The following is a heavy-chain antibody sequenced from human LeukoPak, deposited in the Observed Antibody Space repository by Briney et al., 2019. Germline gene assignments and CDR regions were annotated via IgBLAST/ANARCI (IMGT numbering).Heavy chain of an antibody. V-gene: IGHV3-33*01. CDR2: ICYDGSNK. Sequence: PGGSLRLSCAASGFTFSSYGMHWVRQAPGKELEWGAVICYDGSNKYYADPVKGRFTISRDNSKNTMYLQMNSLRAEDTAVYYCARLGDGYAYWGQGTLVTVSS. CDR3: ARLGDGYAY. D-gene: IGHD5-18*01. CDR1: GFTFSSYG. J-gene: IGHJ4*02.